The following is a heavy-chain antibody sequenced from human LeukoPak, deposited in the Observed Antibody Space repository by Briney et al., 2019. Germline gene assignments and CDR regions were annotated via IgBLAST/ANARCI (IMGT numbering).Heavy chain of an antibody. CDR2: ISSSGSTI. CDR1: GFTFSDYY. D-gene: IGHD1-26*01. J-gene: IGHJ5*02. V-gene: IGHV3-11*01. Sequence: GGSLRLSRAASGFTFSDYYMSWIRQAPGKGLEWVSYISSSGSTIYYADSVKGRFTISRDNAKNSLYLQMNSLRAEDTAVYYCARGAGVGATNWFDPWGQGTLVTVSS. CDR3: ARGAGVGATNWFDP.